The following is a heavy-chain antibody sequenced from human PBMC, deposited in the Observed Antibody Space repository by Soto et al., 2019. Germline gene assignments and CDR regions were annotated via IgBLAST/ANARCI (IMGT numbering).Heavy chain of an antibody. D-gene: IGHD6-13*01. J-gene: IGHJ6*02. CDR1: GYSFTSYW. V-gene: IGHV5-51*01. CDR3: ASGAAAGTVYYYGMDV. CDR2: IYPGDSDT. Sequence: XXSLKICWKGSGYSFTSYWIVWVRKMPGKGLEWMGIIYPGDSDTRYSPSFQGQVTISADKSISTAYLQWSSLKASDTAMYYCASGAAAGTVYYYGMDVWGQGTTVTVSS.